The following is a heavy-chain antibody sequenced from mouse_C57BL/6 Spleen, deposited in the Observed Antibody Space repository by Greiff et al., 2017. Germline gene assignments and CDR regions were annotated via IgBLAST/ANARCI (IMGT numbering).Heavy chain of an antibody. CDR3: ARDPEGGSIPWFAY. CDR2: ISDGGSYT. Sequence: EVMLVEPGGGLVKPGGSLKLSCAASGFTFSSYAMSWVRQTPEKRLEWVATISDGGSYTYYPDNVKGRFTISRDNAKNNLYLHMSHLKSEDTAMYYCARDPEGGSIPWFAYWGQGTLVTVSA. V-gene: IGHV5-4*01. D-gene: IGHD1-1*01. J-gene: IGHJ3*01. CDR1: GFTFSSYA.